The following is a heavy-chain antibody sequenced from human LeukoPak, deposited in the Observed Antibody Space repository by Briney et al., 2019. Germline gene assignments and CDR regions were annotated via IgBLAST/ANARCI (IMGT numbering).Heavy chain of an antibody. CDR1: GYTFTSYA. J-gene: IGHJ6*02. D-gene: IGHD6-19*01. CDR2: INAGNGNT. V-gene: IGHV1-3*01. Sequence: GASVKVSCKASGYTFTSYAMHWVRQAPGQRLEWMGWINAGNGNTKYSQKFQGRVTITRDTSASTAYMELSSLRSEDTAVYYCARGLSGSGWVYYGMDVWGQGTTVTVSS. CDR3: ARGLSGSGWVYYGMDV.